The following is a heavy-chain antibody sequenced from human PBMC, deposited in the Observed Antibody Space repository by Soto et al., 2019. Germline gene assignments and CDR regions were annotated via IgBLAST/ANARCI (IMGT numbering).Heavy chain of an antibody. V-gene: IGHV1-18*01. CDR3: ARLDDFDWWAAYGH. CDR1: GYTFATYG. CDR2: ISAYNGNT. D-gene: IGHD3-9*01. J-gene: IGHJ4*02. Sequence: QVQLVQSGAEVKKPGASVKVSCKASGYTFATYGISWVRQAPGEGLEWMGWISAYNGNTNYAQKVQGRVTLTTDTSTSRAYVELTSLGSDDTAVYYWARLDDFDWWAAYGHWGQGTLVPVSS.